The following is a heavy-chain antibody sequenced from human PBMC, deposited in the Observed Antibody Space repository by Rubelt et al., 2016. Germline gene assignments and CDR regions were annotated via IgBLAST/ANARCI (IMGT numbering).Heavy chain of an antibody. J-gene: IGHJ3*02. V-gene: IGHV5-51*01. CDR2: IYPGDSDT. CDR3: TRHGQVQSGDAFDI. D-gene: IGHD1-26*01. Sequence: EVQLVQSGAEVKKPGESLKISCKGSGYSFTSYWIGWVRQMPGKGLEWMGIIYPGDSDTRYSPTFPGQVAIAAYKSTSTAYLQWSGVKASDTAMYYCTRHGQVQSGDAFDIWGQGTMVTVSS. CDR1: GYSFTSYW.